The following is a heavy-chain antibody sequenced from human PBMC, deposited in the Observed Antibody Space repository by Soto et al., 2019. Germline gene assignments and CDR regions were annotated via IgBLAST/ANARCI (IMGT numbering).Heavy chain of an antibody. CDR3: AREETAWPLAYGLDV. CDR2: ISTRSDI. CDR1: GFTFSGYS. D-gene: IGHD2-21*02. V-gene: IGHV3-21*01. J-gene: IGHJ6*02. Sequence: GALRLSCAASGFTFSGYSMNWVRQAPGKGLEWVASISTRSDIYYADSVKGRFTISRDNAKNSVSLQMNSLRAEDTAVYYCAREETAWPLAYGLDVWGQGTTVTVSS.